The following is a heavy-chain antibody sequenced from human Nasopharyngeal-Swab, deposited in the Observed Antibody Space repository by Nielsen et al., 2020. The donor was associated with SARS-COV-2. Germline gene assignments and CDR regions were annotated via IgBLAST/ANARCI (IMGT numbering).Heavy chain of an antibody. CDR2: ISYDGSNK. Sequence: GGSLRLSCAASGFTFGSYAMHWVRQAPGKGLEWVAVISYDGSNKYYADSVKGRFTISRDDAKNSLYLQMNSLRAEDTAVYYCARDCYGFSTTCNLLDYWGQGTLVTVSS. CDR1: GFTFGSYA. J-gene: IGHJ4*02. CDR3: ARDCYGFSTTCNLLDY. D-gene: IGHD2/OR15-2a*01. V-gene: IGHV3-30-3*01.